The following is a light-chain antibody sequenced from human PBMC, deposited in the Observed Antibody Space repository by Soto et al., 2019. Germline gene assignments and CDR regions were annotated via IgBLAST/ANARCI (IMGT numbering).Light chain of an antibody. CDR2: DVS. CDR3: SSYTSSSTYV. V-gene: IGLV2-18*02. Sequence: QSVLTQPPSVSGSPGQSVTISCTGTSSDVGSYNRVSWYQQPPGTAPKVMIYDVSNRPSGVPDRFSGSKSGNTASLTISGLQAEDESDYYCSSYTSSSTYVFGTGTNVTV. J-gene: IGLJ1*01. CDR1: SSDVGSYNR.